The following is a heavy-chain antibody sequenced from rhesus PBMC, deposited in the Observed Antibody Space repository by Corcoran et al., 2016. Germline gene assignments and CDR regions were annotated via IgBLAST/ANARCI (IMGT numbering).Heavy chain of an antibody. CDR1: GGPISGYYY. CDR3: ARDGGSYDAFDF. CDR2: IDVNSPST. Sequence: QVKLQQWGEGLVKPSETLSLTCAVYGGPISGYYYWSWIRQAPGKGMEWIGNIDVNSPSTTSTPSLKNRVTISKGTSKSQFSLNLSSVTASDTAVYYCARDGGSYDAFDFWGQGLRVTVSS. D-gene: IGHD3-34*01. J-gene: IGHJ3*01. V-gene: IGHV4-73*01.